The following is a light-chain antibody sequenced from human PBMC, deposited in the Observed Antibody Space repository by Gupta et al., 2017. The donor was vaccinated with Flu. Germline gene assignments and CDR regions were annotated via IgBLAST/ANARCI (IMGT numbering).Light chain of an antibody. CDR3: CSYAGRYILV. CDR1: SSDVGGYNY. V-gene: IGLV2-11*01. Sequence: QSALTLPRSVSASPGHSVTISCTGTSSDVGGYNYVSWYHHHPGKAPKLMIHDVNRRPSGVPDRFSGSKSGNTASLTISGLQAEDEADYYCCSYAGRYILVFGTGTKVTVL. CDR2: DVN. J-gene: IGLJ1*01.